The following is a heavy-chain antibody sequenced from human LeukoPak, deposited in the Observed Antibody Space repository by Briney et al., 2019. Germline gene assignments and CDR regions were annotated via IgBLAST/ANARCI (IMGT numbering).Heavy chain of an antibody. CDR2: ISYDGSNK. Sequence: GGSLRLSCAASGFTFRSYGMHWVRQAPGKGLEWVAVISYDGSNKYYADSVKGRFTISRDNSKNTLYLQMNSLRAEDTAVYYCAKEATRGYSYGYRGLFDYFHYWGQGTLVTVSS. J-gene: IGHJ4*02. D-gene: IGHD5-18*01. CDR3: AKEATRGYSYGYRGLFDYFHY. V-gene: IGHV3-30*18. CDR1: GFTFRSYG.